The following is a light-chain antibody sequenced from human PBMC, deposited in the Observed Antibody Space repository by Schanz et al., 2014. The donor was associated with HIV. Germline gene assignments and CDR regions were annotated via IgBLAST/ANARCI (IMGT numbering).Light chain of an antibody. V-gene: IGKV3-20*01. CDR3: QQYGRSDLLT. Sequence: EIVLTQSPATLSVSPGERASLSCRASESIGNSLAWYQQKSGQAPRLLIYSAIVRADGVPGRFSGSGSGREFTLTISRLEPEDFAVYYCQQYGRSDLLTFGGGTNVGIK. J-gene: IGKJ4*01. CDR1: ESIGNS. CDR2: SAI.